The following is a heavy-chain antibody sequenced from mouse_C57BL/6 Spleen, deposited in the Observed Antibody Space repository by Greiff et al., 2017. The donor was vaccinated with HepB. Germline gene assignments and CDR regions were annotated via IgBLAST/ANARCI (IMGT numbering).Heavy chain of an antibody. CDR2: IYPGDGDT. Sequence: VKLVESGPELVKPGASVKISCKASGYAFSSSWMNWVKQRPGKGLEWIGRIYPGDGDTNYNGKFKGKATLTADKSSSTAYMQLSSLTSEDSAVYFCARSSHYYGSSYDWYFDVWGTGTTVTVSS. V-gene: IGHV1-82*01. CDR1: GYAFSSSW. J-gene: IGHJ1*03. CDR3: ARSSHYYGSSYDWYFDV. D-gene: IGHD1-1*01.